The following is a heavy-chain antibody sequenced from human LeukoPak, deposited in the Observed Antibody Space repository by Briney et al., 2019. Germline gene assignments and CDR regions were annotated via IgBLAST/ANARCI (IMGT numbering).Heavy chain of an antibody. CDR2: IWDDGSNE. CDR1: GFTFSNYG. V-gene: IGHV3-33*01. CDR3: ARDHSGTQDY. Sequence: GRSLRLSCAASGFTFSNYGMHWVRQAPGKGLEWVAVIWDDGSNEYYADSVKGRFTIFRDDRRNTLYIQMNSLRAEDTAVYSCARDHSGTQDYWGQGTLVTVSS. D-gene: IGHD1-1*01. J-gene: IGHJ4*02.